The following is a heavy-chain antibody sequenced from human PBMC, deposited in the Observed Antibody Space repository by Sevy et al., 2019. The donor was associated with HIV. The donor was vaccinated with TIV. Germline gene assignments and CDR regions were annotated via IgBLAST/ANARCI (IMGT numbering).Heavy chain of an antibody. Sequence: GGSLRLSCAASGFTFSSFAMSWVRQAPGKGLEWVSAISGSGGSTYYADSVKGRFTISRDNSKNTLYLQMNSLRAEDTAVYYCAREGGAGRTVFDYWGQGTLVTVSS. J-gene: IGHJ4*02. D-gene: IGHD4-4*01. CDR2: ISGSGGST. V-gene: IGHV3-23*01. CDR1: GFTFSSFA. CDR3: AREGGAGRTVFDY.